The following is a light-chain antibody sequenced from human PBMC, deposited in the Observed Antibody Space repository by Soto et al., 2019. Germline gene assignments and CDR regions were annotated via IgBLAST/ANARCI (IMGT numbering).Light chain of an antibody. CDR3: QEYSKWPLVT. CDR2: AAS. J-gene: IGKJ3*01. Sequence: EIVVTQSPGILSVSPGDRATLSCRASQSVGRNLAWYQQKPGQAPTLLIYAASTRATGLPARFSGIGSGTDFTLTISSLQSEDVAVYYCQEYSKWPLVTFGPGTRVDIK. CDR1: QSVGRN. V-gene: IGKV3-15*01.